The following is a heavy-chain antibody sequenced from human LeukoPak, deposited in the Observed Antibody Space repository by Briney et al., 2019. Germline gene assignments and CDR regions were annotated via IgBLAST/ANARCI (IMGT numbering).Heavy chain of an antibody. J-gene: IGHJ4*02. Sequence: GGSLRLSCSASGFTVSSNYRTWVRHAPGKGLEWCSVIYPGGSAYYIDSVKGRFTISRNNSKNTLYLQMNSLVAEDTAVYYCAKAPWYYYGSGSYLFGSPLDYWGQGTLVTVSS. CDR1: GFTVSSNY. CDR2: IYPGGSA. D-gene: IGHD3-10*01. CDR3: AKAPWYYYGSGSYLFGSPLDY. V-gene: IGHV3-53*01.